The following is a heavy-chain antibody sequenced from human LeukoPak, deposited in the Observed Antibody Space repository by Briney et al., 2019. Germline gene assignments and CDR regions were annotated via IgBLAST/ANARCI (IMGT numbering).Heavy chain of an antibody. CDR3: ARDRYYDSSGDVASNWFDP. CDR2: INPNSGGT. Sequence: ASVKVSCKASGNTFTGYYMHWVRQAPGQGLEWMGRINPNSGGTNYAQKFQGRVTMTRDTSISTAYMELSRLRSDDTAVYYCARDRYYDSSGDVASNWFDPWGQGTLVTVSS. V-gene: IGHV1-2*06. CDR1: GNTFTGYY. D-gene: IGHD3-22*01. J-gene: IGHJ5*02.